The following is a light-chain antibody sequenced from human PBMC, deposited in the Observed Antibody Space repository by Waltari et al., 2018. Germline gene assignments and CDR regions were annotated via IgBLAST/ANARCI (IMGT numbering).Light chain of an antibody. Sequence: DIVMTQSPLSLPVTPGEPASISCRSSQSLLHSNGYNYLDWYLQKPGQSPQLLIYLGSNRASGVPDRFSGSGSGTDFTLKISRVEAEDVGVYYCMQALQTPRDFGQGTKL. CDR3: MQALQTPRD. CDR2: LGS. J-gene: IGKJ2*01. V-gene: IGKV2-28*01. CDR1: QSLLHSNGYNY.